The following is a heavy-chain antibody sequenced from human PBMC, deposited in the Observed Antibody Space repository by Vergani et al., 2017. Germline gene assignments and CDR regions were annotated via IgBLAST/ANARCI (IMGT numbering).Heavy chain of an antibody. CDR2: VTGGGGST. CDR1: GFTFNRYG. V-gene: IGHV3-NL1*01. J-gene: IGHJ5*01. Sequence: QVQLVQSGGGVVQPGGSLRLSCVASGFTFNRYGMQWVRQAPGKGLEWVSAVTGGGGSTYYADSFKARFIISRDNSRVTLYLQMNSLRPEDTDTYYCVKDAGSYENCFDSWGQGTLVTFSS. D-gene: IGHD1-26*01. CDR3: VKDAGSYENCFDS.